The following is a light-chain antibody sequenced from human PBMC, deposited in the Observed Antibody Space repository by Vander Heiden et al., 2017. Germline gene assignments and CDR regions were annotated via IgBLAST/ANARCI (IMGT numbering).Light chain of an antibody. CDR3: AAWDDSLNVVV. CDR1: SSNIGNNA. V-gene: IGLV1-36*01. J-gene: IGLJ2*01. Sequence: QSVLTQPPSVSEAPRQRVTISCSGSSSNIGNNAVNWYQQLPGKAPKLLIYYDDLLPAGVSDRFSGSQSGTSASLAISGLQSEDEADYYCAAWDDSLNVVVFGGGTKLTVL. CDR2: YDD.